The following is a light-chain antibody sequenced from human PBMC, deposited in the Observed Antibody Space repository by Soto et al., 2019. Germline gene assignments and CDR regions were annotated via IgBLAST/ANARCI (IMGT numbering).Light chain of an antibody. J-gene: IGLJ1*01. CDR1: SSNIGSNT. Sequence: LTQSPSASGTPGQRVIISCSGSSSNIGSNTVNWYQQLPGAAPKLLIYSHNQRPSGVPDRFSGSQSGTSASLAISGLQSEDEADYYCATWDDRLDGYVFGTGTKVTVL. CDR3: ATWDDRLDGYV. V-gene: IGLV1-44*01. CDR2: SHN.